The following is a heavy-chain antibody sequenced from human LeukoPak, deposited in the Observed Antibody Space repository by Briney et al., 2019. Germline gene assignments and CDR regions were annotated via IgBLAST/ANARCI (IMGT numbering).Heavy chain of an antibody. J-gene: IGHJ4*02. D-gene: IGHD3-10*01. CDR1: GFTFSSYA. Sequence: GGSLRLSCAASGFTFSSYAMSWVRQAPGKGLEWVSAISGSGGSTYYADSVKGRFTISRDSSKNTLYLQMNSLRAEDTAVYYCAREGSGSYQATTFDYWGQGTLVTVSS. V-gene: IGHV3-23*01. CDR3: AREGSGSYQATTFDY. CDR2: ISGSGGST.